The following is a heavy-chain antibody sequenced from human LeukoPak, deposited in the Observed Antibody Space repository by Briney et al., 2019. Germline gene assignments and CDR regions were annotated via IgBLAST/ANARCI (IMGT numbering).Heavy chain of an antibody. CDR3: ARSIDDFFDF. V-gene: IGHV4-30-2*01. CDR1: GGSISSGGYS. D-gene: IGHD2-21*01. Sequence: PSETLSLTCVVSGGSISSGGYSWSWIRQPPGKGLEWIGYIYHSGSTYYNPSLKSRVTISLDRPKNQFSLKLSSVTAADTAVYYCARSIDDFFDFWGQGTLVTVSS. J-gene: IGHJ4*02. CDR2: IYHSGST.